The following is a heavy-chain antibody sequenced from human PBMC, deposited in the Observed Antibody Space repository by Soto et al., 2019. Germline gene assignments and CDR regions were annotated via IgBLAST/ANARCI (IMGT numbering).Heavy chain of an antibody. CDR3: ARHGDIVVVPAAPGSSYYYYGMDV. CDR2: IYPGDSDT. D-gene: IGHD2-2*01. J-gene: IGHJ6*02. V-gene: IGHV5-51*01. Sequence: PGESLKISCKGSRYSFTSYWIGWVRQMPGKGLEWMGIIYPGDSDTRYSPSFQGQVTISADKSISTAYPQWSSLKASDTAMYYCARHGDIVVVPAAPGSSYYYYGMDVWGQGTTVTVSS. CDR1: RYSFTSYW.